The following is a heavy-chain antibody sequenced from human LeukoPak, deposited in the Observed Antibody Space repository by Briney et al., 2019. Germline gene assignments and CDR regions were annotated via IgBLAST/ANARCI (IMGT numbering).Heavy chain of an antibody. CDR3: AKDVNWNALHYFDY. V-gene: IGHV3-53*01. J-gene: IGHJ4*02. CDR2: IYSGGST. Sequence: PGGSLRLSCAASGFTVSSNYMSWVRQAPGKGLEWVSVIYSGGSTYYADSVKGRFTISRDNSKNTLYLQMNSLRAEDTAVYYCAKDVNWNALHYFDYWGQGTLVTVSS. CDR1: GFTVSSNY. D-gene: IGHD1-20*01.